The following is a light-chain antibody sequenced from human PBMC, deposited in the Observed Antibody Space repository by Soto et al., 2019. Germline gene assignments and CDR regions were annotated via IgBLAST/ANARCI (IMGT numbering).Light chain of an antibody. J-gene: IGKJ5*01. CDR1: QNINNY. CDR3: QQYENLPT. V-gene: IGKV1-33*01. Sequence: DIQITQSRSCLSASVVDGVTITCQASQNINNYLNWYQQKPGRAPKLLIYDASNLEAGVPSRFRGSGSGTDFTFTISRLQPEDIATYYCQQYENLPTFGQGTRLEI. CDR2: DAS.